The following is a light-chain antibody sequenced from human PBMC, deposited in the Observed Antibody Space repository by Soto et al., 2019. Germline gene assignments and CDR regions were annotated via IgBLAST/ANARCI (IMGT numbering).Light chain of an antibody. CDR1: SSNIGGNI. CDR2: GND. CDR3: AAWDDSLNGVV. Sequence: QSVLTQPPSASGTPGQRVTISCSGSSSNIGGNIVNWYQQLPGTAPKLLIFGNDPRPSWVPDRFSGSKSGTSASLAISGLQSEDEAKYYCAAWDDSLNGVVFGGGTKLTVL. V-gene: IGLV1-44*01. J-gene: IGLJ2*01.